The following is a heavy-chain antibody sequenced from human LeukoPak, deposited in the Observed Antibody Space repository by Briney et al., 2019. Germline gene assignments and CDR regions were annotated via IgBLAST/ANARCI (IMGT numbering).Heavy chain of an antibody. J-gene: IGHJ5*01. CDR2: ISTTGST. V-gene: IGHV4-4*07. CDR3: ARAGDS. CDR1: GGSIGTYY. Sequence: PSETLSLTCSVSGGSIGTYYWSWIRQPPGKRLEWIGRISTTGSTKYNPSFKSRVTISLDTSKNQFSLNLNSVTAADTAVYYCARAGDSWGQGTLVTVSS.